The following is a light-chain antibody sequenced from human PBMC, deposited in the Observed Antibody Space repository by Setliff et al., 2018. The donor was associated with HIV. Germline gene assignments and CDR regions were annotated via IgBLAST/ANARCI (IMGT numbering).Light chain of an antibody. CDR3: NSFTSTTIYV. Sequence: QSVLAQPASVSGSPGQSITISCTGTSRDVGGGSNYVPWYQQHPGQGPKLIFVEVTKRPLGVSTRLSGSRSGNTASLTISGLQAEDEADYYCNSFTSTTIYVFGSGTNVTV. J-gene: IGLJ1*01. V-gene: IGLV2-14*03. CDR2: EVT. CDR1: SRDVGGGSNY.